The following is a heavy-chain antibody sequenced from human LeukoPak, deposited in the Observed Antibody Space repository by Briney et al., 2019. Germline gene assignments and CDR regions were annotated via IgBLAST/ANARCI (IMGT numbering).Heavy chain of an antibody. D-gene: IGHD3-9*01. CDR1: GFTFSSYG. CDR2: ISYVGSNK. V-gene: IGHV3-30*03. CDR3: AANGESTDWHWNC. J-gene: IGHJ4*02. Sequence: GGTLSLSCAASGFTFSSYGMHRVRQAPGKGLEWVAVISYVGSNKYYADSVKVRFTISRDNSKNTLFLQMNSLRAEDTAVYYCAANGESTDWHWNCWGQGTLVTVSS.